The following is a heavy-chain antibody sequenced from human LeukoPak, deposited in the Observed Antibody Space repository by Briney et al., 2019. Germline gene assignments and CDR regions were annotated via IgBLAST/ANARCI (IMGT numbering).Heavy chain of an antibody. Sequence: GGSLRLSCTASGFIFSGSWIAWIRQAPGKGLEWVAIIKKDGSEKYYVDSMKGRFTISRDNAKNSLFLQMNSLRAEDTAIYYCTTDTWYSAGHWGQGTLVTVSS. V-gene: IGHV3-7*03. CDR3: TTDTWYSAGH. D-gene: IGHD2-15*01. CDR2: IKKDGSEK. CDR1: GFIFSGSW. J-gene: IGHJ4*02.